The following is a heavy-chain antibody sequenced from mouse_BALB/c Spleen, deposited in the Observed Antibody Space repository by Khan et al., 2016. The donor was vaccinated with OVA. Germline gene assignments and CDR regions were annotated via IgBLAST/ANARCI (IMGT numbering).Heavy chain of an antibody. D-gene: IGHD2-1*01. CDR2: ISSGGSYT. Sequence: EVELVESGGDLVKPGGSLKLSCAASGFTFSSYTMSWVRQTPEKRLEWVATISSGGSYTYYPDSVKGRFTISRDNAKNTLYLQMSSLKSEDTAMYYCTSDANYALCYFDVWGVGTAVPV. V-gene: IGHV5-6-4*01. J-gene: IGHJ1*01. CDR1: GFTFSSYT. CDR3: TSDANYALCYFDV.